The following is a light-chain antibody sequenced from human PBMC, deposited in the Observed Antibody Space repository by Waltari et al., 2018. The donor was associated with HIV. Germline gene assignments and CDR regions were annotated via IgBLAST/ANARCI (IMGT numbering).Light chain of an antibody. CDR2: GAS. CDR1: QSVSSN. CDR3: QQYNNWPPYT. Sequence: EIVMTQSPATLSLSPGGRATHSCRASQSVSSNLACYQQKPGQAPRLLIYGASTRATGIPARFSGSGSGTEFTLTISSLQSEDFAVYYCQQYNNWPPYTFGQGTKLEIK. V-gene: IGKV3-15*01. J-gene: IGKJ2*01.